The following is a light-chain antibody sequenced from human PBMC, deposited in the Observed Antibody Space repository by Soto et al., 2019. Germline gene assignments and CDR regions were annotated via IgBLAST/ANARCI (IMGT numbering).Light chain of an antibody. Sequence: QSALTQPASVSGSPGQSITISCTGTNSDVGAYSYVSWYQQYPGQAPKPLIYDVGARPSGISDRFSGSKSGNTASLTISGLQAEDEADYYCSSYTAFTTYVFGSGTKVTVL. CDR1: NSDVGAYSY. V-gene: IGLV2-14*03. CDR3: SSYTAFTTYV. J-gene: IGLJ1*01. CDR2: DVG.